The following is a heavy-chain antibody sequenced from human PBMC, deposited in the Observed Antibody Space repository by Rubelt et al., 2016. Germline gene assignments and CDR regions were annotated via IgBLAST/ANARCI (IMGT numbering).Heavy chain of an antibody. CDR1: GYTFTSYG. Sequence: QVQLVQSGAEVKKPGASVKVSCKASGYTFTSYGISWVRQAPGQGLEWMGWISAYNGNTNYAKKHQGRVTRTTYTSTSTAYLELRSLRSDDTAVYYCARVISGVEYSSSWHFDYWGQGTLVTVSS. D-gene: IGHD6-13*01. V-gene: IGHV1-18*01. CDR2: ISAYNGNT. CDR3: ARVISGVEYSSSWHFDY. J-gene: IGHJ4*02.